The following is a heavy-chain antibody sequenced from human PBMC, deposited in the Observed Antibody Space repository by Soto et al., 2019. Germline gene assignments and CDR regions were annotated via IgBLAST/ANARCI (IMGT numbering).Heavy chain of an antibody. CDR1: GYSFTSYW. D-gene: IGHD2-2*01. J-gene: IGHJ6*02. CDR2: IYPGDSDT. Sequence: GESLKISCKGSGYSFTSYWIGWVRQMPGKGLEWMGIIYPGDSDTRYSPSFQGQVTISADKSISTAYLQWSSLKASDTAKYYCARQKLEYQLLSPYYYYGMDVWGQGTTVTGSS. V-gene: IGHV5-51*01. CDR3: ARQKLEYQLLSPYYYYGMDV.